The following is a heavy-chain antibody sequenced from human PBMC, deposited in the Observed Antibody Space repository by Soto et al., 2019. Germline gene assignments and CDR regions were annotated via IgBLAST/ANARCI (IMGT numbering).Heavy chain of an antibody. CDR2: IYHSGST. CDR1: GGPISSYY. Sequence: SETLSLPCTVSGGPISSYYWSWIRQPPGKGLEWIGHIYHSGSTNYNPSLKSRVTISVDTSKNQFSLKLSSVTAADTAVYYCARRDTAYAFDIWDQGTMVTVSS. CDR3: ARRDTAYAFDI. J-gene: IGHJ3*02. V-gene: IGHV4-59*01. D-gene: IGHD5-18*01.